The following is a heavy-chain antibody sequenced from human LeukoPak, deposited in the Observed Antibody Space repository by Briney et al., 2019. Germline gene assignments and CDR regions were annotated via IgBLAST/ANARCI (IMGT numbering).Heavy chain of an antibody. D-gene: IGHD2-2*01. Sequence: GGSLRLSCAASGFTFSSYGMHWVRQAPGKGLEWVAFIRYDGSNKYYADSVKGRFTISRDNSKNTLYLQMNSLRAEDTAVYYCAKDQKGVVPGWFDYWGQGTLVTVSS. CDR3: AKDQKGVVPGWFDY. V-gene: IGHV3-30*02. CDR1: GFTFSSYG. CDR2: IRYDGSNK. J-gene: IGHJ4*02.